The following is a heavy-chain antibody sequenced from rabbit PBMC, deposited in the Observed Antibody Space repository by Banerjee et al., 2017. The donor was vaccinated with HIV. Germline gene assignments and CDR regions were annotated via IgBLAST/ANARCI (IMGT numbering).Heavy chain of an antibody. CDR1: GFSFSSVYD. Sequence: QEQLVESGGDLVKPGASLTLTCTASGFSFSSVYDMCWVRQAPGKGLEWIACIGTADGNTFYANWAKGRFTISKTPSTTVTLQMTSLTAADTATYFCARVDSSGWGDFNLWGPGTLVTVS. V-gene: IGHV1S45*01. CDR3: ARVDSSGWGDFNL. CDR2: IGTADGNT. J-gene: IGHJ4*01. D-gene: IGHD4-1*01.